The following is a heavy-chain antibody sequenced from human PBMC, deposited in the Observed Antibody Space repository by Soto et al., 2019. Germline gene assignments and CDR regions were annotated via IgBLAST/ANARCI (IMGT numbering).Heavy chain of an antibody. CDR3: ARDQGLYVHTGMVIDYYGMDV. Sequence: QVQLVQSGAEVKKPGSSVKVSCNTSGGTFNSFAISWVRQAPGQGLEWMGGVIPNFETTYYAQKFQGRLPIAADDSRATAYMELSSLRSEDTAVYYCARDQGLYVHTGMVIDYYGMDVWGQGTTVTVSS. CDR2: VIPNFETT. CDR1: GGTFNSFA. V-gene: IGHV1-69*01. D-gene: IGHD5-18*01. J-gene: IGHJ6*02.